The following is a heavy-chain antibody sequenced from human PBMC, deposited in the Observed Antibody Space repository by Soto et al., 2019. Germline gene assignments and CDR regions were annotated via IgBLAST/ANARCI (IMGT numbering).Heavy chain of an antibody. J-gene: IGHJ4*02. CDR3: AKPSGWHWNYFDY. Sequence: GGSLRLSCAASGFTFSSYGMHWVRQAPGKGLEWVAVISYDGSNKYYADSVKGRFTISRDNSKNTLYLQMNSLRAEDTAVYYCAKPSGWHWNYFDYWGQGTLVTVSS. D-gene: IGHD6-19*01. V-gene: IGHV3-30*18. CDR1: GFTFSSYG. CDR2: ISYDGSNK.